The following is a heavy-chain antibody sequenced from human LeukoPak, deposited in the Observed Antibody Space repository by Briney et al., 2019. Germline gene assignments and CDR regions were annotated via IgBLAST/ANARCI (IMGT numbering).Heavy chain of an antibody. V-gene: IGHV1-46*01. D-gene: IGHD2-2*01. Sequence: GASVKVSCKASGYTFTSYYMHWVRHAPGQGLEWMGIINPSGGSTSYAQKFQGRVTMTRDTSTSTVYMELSSLRSEDTAVYYCARDLGDIIVVPAALGYWGQGTLVTVSS. J-gene: IGHJ4*02. CDR1: GYTFTSYY. CDR3: ARDLGDIIVVPAALGY. CDR2: INPSGGST.